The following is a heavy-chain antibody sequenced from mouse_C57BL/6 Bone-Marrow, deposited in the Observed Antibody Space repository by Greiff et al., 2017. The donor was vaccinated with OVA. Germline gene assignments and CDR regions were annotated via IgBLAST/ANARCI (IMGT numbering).Heavy chain of an antibody. CDR3: ADTLYYAMDY. CDR1: GFTFSDYG. V-gene: IGHV5-17*01. Sequence: EVQLVESGGGLVKPGGSLKLSCAASGFTFSDYGMHWVRQAPEKGLEWVAYISSGSSTIYYADTVKGRFTISRDNAKNTLFLQMTSLRSEDTAMYYCADTLYYAMDYWGRGTSVTVSS. J-gene: IGHJ4*01. CDR2: ISSGSSTI.